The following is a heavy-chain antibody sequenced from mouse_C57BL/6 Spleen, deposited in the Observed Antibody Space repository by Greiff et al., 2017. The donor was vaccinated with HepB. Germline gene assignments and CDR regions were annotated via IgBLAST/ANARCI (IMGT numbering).Heavy chain of an antibody. J-gene: IGHJ4*01. CDR2: IYPGDGDT. CDR3: ARENWLYAMDY. Sequence: QVQLKQSGPELVKPGASVKISCKASGYAFSSSWMNWVKQRPGKGLEWIGRIYPGDGDTNYNGKFKGKATLTADKSSSTAYMQLSSLTSEDSAVYCCARENWLYAMDYWGQGTSVTVSS. CDR1: GYAFSSSW. D-gene: IGHD4-1*01. V-gene: IGHV1-82*01.